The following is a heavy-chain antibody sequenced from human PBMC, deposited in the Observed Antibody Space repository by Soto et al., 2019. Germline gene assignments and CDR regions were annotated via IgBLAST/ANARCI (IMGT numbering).Heavy chain of an antibody. CDR2: ISWNSGSI. D-gene: IGHD2-15*01. J-gene: IGHJ4*02. CDR1: GFTFDDYA. CDR3: AKSQCARSGGSCYSTLSPTNY. Sequence: GGSLRLSCAASGFTFDDYAMHWVRQAPGKGLEWVSGISWNSGSIGYADSVKGRFTISRNNAKNSLYLQMNSLRAEDTALYYCAKSQCARSGGSCYSTLSPTNYWGQGTLVTVSS. V-gene: IGHV3-9*01.